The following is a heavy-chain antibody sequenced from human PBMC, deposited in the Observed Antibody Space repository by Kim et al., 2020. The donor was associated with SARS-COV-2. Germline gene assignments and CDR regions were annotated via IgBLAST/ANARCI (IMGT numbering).Heavy chain of an antibody. CDR1: GYTFISYT. Sequence: ASVKVSCKASGYTFISYTMHWVRQAPGQRLEWMGWISAGNGNTEYSQKFQGRVTITRDTSASTAYMELSSLRSEDTAVYYCARLVDTAYSFDIWGQGTMVTVSS. V-gene: IGHV1-3*01. D-gene: IGHD5-18*01. CDR3: ARLVDTAYSFDI. CDR2: ISAGNGNT. J-gene: IGHJ3*02.